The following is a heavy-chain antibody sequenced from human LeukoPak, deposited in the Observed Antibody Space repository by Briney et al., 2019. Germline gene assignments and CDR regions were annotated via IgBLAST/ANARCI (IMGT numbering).Heavy chain of an antibody. V-gene: IGHV3-33*01. J-gene: IGHJ5*02. Sequence: GGSLRLSCAAFGFTFSNHGMHWVRQAPGKGLEWVALIWYDGSNKEYAESVKGRFTISRDNSKNTLYLQMNSLRDEDTAVYYCARDQGTSSTAPKRKGRFDPWGQGTLVTVSS. CDR1: GFTFSNHG. CDR3: ARDQGTSSTAPKRKGRFDP. CDR2: IWYDGSNK. D-gene: IGHD1-1*01.